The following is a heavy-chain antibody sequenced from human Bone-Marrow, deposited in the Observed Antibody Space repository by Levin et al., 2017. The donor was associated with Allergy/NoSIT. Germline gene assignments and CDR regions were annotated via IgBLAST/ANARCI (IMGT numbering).Heavy chain of an antibody. CDR2: ISNDSNNK. Sequence: GESLKISCKASGFTFSNYGIHWVRQAPGKGPEWVATISNDSNNKHYIDSVKGRFTISRDNSKNTLYLQMNSLRTEDTAMYYCAGYDSSGYYRLDFWGQGTLVTVSS. CDR3: AGYDSSGYYRLDF. D-gene: IGHD3-22*01. J-gene: IGHJ4*02. CDR1: GFTFSNYG. V-gene: IGHV3-30*03.